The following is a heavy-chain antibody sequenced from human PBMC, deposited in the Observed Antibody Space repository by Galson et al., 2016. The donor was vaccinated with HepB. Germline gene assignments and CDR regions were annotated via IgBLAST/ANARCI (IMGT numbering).Heavy chain of an antibody. J-gene: IGHJ6*02. CDR3: ARGLVGSGMDV. D-gene: IGHD3-10*01. CDR2: INWSGDST. CDR1: GFTFDDYG. V-gene: IGHV3-20*01. Sequence: SLRLSCAVSGFTFDDYGMTWVRQAPGKGLEWVSGINWSGDSTAYAGSVKGRFTMYRDDARNSLYLQMSSLRVEDTALYQCARGLVGSGMDVWGQGTTVTVYS.